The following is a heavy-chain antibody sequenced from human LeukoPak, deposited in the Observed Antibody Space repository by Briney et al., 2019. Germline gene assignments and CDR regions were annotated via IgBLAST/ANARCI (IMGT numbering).Heavy chain of an antibody. J-gene: IGHJ5*02. V-gene: IGHV1-18*01. CDR3: ARVLGYCSGGSCYSGWFDP. D-gene: IGHD2-15*01. CDR1: GYTFTSYG. Sequence: GASVKVSCKASGYTFTSYGISWVRQAPGQGLEWMGWISAYNGNTNYAQKLQGRDTMTTDTSTSTAYMGLRSLRSDDTAVYYCARVLGYCSGGSCYSGWFDPWGQGTLVTVSS. CDR2: ISAYNGNT.